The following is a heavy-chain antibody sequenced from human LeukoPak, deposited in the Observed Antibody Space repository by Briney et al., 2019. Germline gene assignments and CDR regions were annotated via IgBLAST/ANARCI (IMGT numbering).Heavy chain of an antibody. D-gene: IGHD4-17*01. V-gene: IGHV4-39*07. J-gene: IGHJ6*02. CDR2: IYYSGST. CDR3: ARVNYGDYVGGMDV. Sequence: SETLSLTCTVSGDSISTGGYYWGWIRQPPGKGLQWVVRIYYSGSTYYNPSLKSRVTISVDTSNNQFSLKLSSVTAADTAVYSCARVNYGDYVGGMDVWGQGTTVTVSS. CDR1: GDSISTGGYY.